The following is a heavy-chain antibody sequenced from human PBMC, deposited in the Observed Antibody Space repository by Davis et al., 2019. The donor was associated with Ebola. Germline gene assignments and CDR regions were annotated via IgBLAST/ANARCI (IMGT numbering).Heavy chain of an antibody. CDR2: IYTSGST. CDR1: GGPISSYY. V-gene: IGHV4-4*07. Sequence: PGGSLRLSCTLSGGPISSYYWSWTRQPAGKGLEWIGRIYTSGSTNYNPSLKSRVTMSVDTSKNQFSLKLSSVTAADTAVYYCARERKNSGGRIYNSKAGGNWFDPWGQGTLVTVSS. J-gene: IGHJ5*02. D-gene: IGHD5-12*01. CDR3: ARERKNSGGRIYNSKAGGNWFDP.